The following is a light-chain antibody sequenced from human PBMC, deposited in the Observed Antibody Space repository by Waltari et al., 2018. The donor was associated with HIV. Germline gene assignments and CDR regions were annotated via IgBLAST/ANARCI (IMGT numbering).Light chain of an antibody. CDR3: LQTTQIPVT. Sequence: DIVMTQAPLSSPITLGQPTSISCRSSQSLVHTDGDTYLSWLHQRPVQPPRLIIYKGSNRFSGVPDRFSGSGAGTDLTLKISRVEAEDVGVYYCLQTTQIPVTFGGGNKVEIK. J-gene: IGKJ4*01. CDR1: QSLVHTDGDTY. CDR2: KGS. V-gene: IGKV2-24*01.